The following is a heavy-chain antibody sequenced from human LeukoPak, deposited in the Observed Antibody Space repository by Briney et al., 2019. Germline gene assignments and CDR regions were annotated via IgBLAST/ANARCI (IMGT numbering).Heavy chain of an antibody. Sequence: ASVKVSCKASGYTFTNYGINWVRQAPGQGLEWMGWISAYNGDTNYAQKLQGRVTMTTDTSTSTAYMALRSLTSYDTAGYYCERAPSTSCYHDYWGQGTLVTVSS. CDR1: GYTFTNYG. V-gene: IGHV1-18*01. CDR3: ERAPSTSCYHDY. J-gene: IGHJ4*02. CDR2: ISAYNGDT. D-gene: IGHD2-2*01.